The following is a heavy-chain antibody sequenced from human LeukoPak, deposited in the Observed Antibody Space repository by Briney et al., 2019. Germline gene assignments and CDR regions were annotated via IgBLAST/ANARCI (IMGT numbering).Heavy chain of an antibody. J-gene: IGHJ4*02. CDR2: VSEDGSRT. V-gene: IGHV3-43*02. D-gene: IGHD1-1*01. Sequence: PGGSLRLPCAASGFTFDDYAMHWVRQAPGKGLEWVSLVSEDGSRTYYADSVKGRFTISRDNSKNSLYLQMNSLTAEDTALYYCAKDLTQLYLAFDYWGQGTLVTVSS. CDR3: AKDLTQLYLAFDY. CDR1: GFTFDDYA.